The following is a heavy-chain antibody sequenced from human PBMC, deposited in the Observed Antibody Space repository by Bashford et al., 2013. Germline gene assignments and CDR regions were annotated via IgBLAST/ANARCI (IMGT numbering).Heavy chain of an antibody. D-gene: IGHD2-21*02. Sequence: ASVKVSCKASGYTFSDYYLHWVRQAPGQGLEWMGIIKPSGGSISYAPQFQGRVTMTRDTSTNIVYMDLSTLRSEDSAIYYCARDYCAGDCASFLRSRGGRGHPGPPSPQ. V-gene: IGHV1-46*01. CDR2: IKPSGGSI. CDR3: ARDYCAGDCASFLRSR. CDR1: GYTFSDYY. J-gene: IGHJ2*01.